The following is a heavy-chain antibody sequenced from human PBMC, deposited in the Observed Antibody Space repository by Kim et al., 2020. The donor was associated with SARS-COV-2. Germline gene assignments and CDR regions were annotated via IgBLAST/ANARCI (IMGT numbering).Heavy chain of an antibody. V-gene: IGHV3-30*18. D-gene: IGHD3-10*01. J-gene: IGHJ4*02. Sequence: GGSLRLSCAVSGFSFSSYGMHGVRQAPGKGLEWVAGISYDGSNKYYADSVKGRFTISRDNSKNTLFLQMNSLRAEDTAVYYCAKGATGSGSLYTYFDYWGQGTLVTVSS. CDR1: GFSFSSYG. CDR2: ISYDGSNK. CDR3: AKGATGSGSLYTYFDY.